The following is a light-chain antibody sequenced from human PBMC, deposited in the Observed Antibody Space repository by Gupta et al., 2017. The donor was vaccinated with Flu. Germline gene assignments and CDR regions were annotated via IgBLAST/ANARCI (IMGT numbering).Light chain of an antibody. J-gene: IGKJ1*01. CDR3: RHYGSSPET. Sequence: VLTQSPGTLSLSPGERATLSCRASQSVSSSYLAWYQLKPGRAPRLLIHGASSRATGIPDRFSGSGSGTDFTLIISRLEPEDFAVYYCRHYGSSPETFGQGTKVEIK. CDR2: GAS. CDR1: QSVSSSY. V-gene: IGKV3-20*01.